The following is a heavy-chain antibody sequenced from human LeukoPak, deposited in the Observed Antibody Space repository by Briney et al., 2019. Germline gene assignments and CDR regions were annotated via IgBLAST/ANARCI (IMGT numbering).Heavy chain of an antibody. CDR1: GYTFTSYG. D-gene: IGHD3-22*01. V-gene: IGHV1-18*01. CDR2: ISAYNGNT. Sequence: ASVKVSCKASGYTFTSYGICWVRQAPGQGLEWMGWISAYNGNTNYAQKLQGRVTMTTDTSTSTAYMELRSLRSDDTAVYYCARDLYYYDSSGYYPFGYWGQGTLVTVSS. J-gene: IGHJ4*02. CDR3: ARDLYYYDSSGYYPFGY.